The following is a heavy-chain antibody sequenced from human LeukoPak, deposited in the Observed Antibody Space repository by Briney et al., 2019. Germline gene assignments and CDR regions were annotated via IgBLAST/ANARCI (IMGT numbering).Heavy chain of an antibody. D-gene: IGHD3-22*01. V-gene: IGHV4-4*07. CDR1: GGPMSDSC. CDR3: ARILDRDA. J-gene: IGHJ3*01. Sequence: SETLSLICTVSGGPMSDSCWYWIRHSAATGMERIGRIHAIGSTNYNPSLKSRVIISLDTSKNQFSPSLSAVTAADTATYYCARILDRDAWGQGTLVTVSP. CDR2: IHAIGST.